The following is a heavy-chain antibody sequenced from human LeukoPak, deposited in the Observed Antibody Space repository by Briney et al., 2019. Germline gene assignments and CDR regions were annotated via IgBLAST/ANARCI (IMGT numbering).Heavy chain of an antibody. D-gene: IGHD6-6*01. V-gene: IGHV1-69*05. J-gene: IGHJ3*02. CDR2: IIPIFGTA. Sequence: ASVKVSCKASGGTFSSYAISWVRQAPGQGLEWMGGIIPIFGTANYAQKFQGRVTITTDESTSTAYMELSSLRSEDTAVYYCARDSSSRDGAFDIWGQGTMVTVSS. CDR3: ARDSSSRDGAFDI. CDR1: GGTFSSYA.